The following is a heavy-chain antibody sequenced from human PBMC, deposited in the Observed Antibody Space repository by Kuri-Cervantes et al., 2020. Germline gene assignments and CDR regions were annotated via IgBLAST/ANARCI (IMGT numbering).Heavy chain of an antibody. J-gene: IGHJ4*02. Sequence: ASVKVSCKASGYTFTSYAMHWVRQAPGQRLEWMGWINAGNGNTKYSQKFQGRVTMTTDTSTSTAYMELRSLRSDDTAVYYCAASIAARRGSDYWGQGTLVTVSS. CDR3: AASIAARRGSDY. V-gene: IGHV1-3*01. CDR1: GYTFTSYA. CDR2: INAGNGNT. D-gene: IGHD6-6*01.